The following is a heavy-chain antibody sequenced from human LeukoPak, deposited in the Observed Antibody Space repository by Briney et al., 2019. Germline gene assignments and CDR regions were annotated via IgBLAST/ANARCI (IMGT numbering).Heavy chain of an antibody. CDR3: TVQGSYGSSTACHFDP. J-gene: IGHJ5*02. V-gene: IGHV3-73*01. D-gene: IGHD3-16*01. CDR1: GFTFIGSA. CDR2: IRTHANNYAT. Sequence: GGSLRLSCAASGFTFIGSAMHGVRQAAGKGLEWVGRIRTHANNYATVYAASVKVRFTISRDDSKNTAYLQMNSLKTEDTAVYYCTVQGSYGSSTACHFDPWGEGTLVTVSS.